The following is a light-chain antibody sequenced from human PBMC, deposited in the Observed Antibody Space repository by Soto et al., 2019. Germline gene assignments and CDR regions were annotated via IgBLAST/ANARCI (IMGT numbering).Light chain of an antibody. J-gene: IGKJ4*01. V-gene: IGKV3-15*01. CDR2: DTS. CDR3: QPYNNWPLT. Sequence: ETMITQSPDTPSVSLGERANLSCRASQSLRSSLAWYPQKPGQAPRLLIYDTSTRATGVPTRFSGSRSGAEFTLTINSLQSEDFAVYYCQPYNNWPLTFGGGTKV. CDR1: QSLRSS.